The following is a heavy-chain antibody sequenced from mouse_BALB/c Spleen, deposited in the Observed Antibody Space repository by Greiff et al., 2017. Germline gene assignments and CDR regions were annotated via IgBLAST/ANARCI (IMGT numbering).Heavy chain of an antibody. CDR1: GYTFTSYW. CDR3: ARYYYGSSYGY. D-gene: IGHD1-1*01. Sequence: QVQLQQSGAELAKPGASVKMSCKASGYTFTSYWMHWVKQRPGQGLEWIGYINPSTGYTEYNQKFKDKATLTADKSSSTAYMQLSSLTSEDSAVYYCARYYYGSSYGYWGQGTTLTVSS. J-gene: IGHJ2*01. V-gene: IGHV1-7*01. CDR2: INPSTGYT.